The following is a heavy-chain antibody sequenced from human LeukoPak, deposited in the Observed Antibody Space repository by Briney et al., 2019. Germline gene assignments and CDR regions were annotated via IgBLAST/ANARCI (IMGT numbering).Heavy chain of an antibody. J-gene: IGHJ6*03. CDR1: GYSFTSYW. CDR3: ARQGDYGGNSGSDYYYYMDV. V-gene: IGHV5-51*01. Sequence: GESLKISCKGSGYSFTSYWIGWVRQMPGKGLEWMGIIYPGDSDTRYSPSFQGQVTISADKSISTAYLQWSSLKASDTAMYYCARQGDYGGNSGSDYYYYMDVWGKGTTVTVSS. D-gene: IGHD4-23*01. CDR2: IYPGDSDT.